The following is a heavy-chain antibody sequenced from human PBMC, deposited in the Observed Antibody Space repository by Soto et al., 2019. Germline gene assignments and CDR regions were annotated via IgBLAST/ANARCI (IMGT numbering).Heavy chain of an antibody. D-gene: IGHD3-3*01. CDR1: GGSFSGYY. Sequence: SETLSLTCAVYGGSFSGYYWSWIRQPPGKGLERIGEINHSGSTNYNPSLKSRVTISVDTSKNQFSLKLSSVTAADTAVYYCARKLGADVLRFLEWLGNAFDIWGQGTMVTVSS. CDR3: ARKLGADVLRFLEWLGNAFDI. J-gene: IGHJ3*02. V-gene: IGHV4-34*01. CDR2: INHSGST.